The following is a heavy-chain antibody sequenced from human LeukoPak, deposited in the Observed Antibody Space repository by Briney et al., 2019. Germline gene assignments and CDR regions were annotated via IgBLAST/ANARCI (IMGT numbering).Heavy chain of an antibody. J-gene: IGHJ4*02. V-gene: IGHV3-7*01. CDR3: ARCFPPRTMTTQQAGIDY. CDR1: GFTFSSYW. D-gene: IGHD1-1*01. Sequence: GGSLRLSCAASGFTFSSYWMSWVRQAPGKGLEWVANIKQDGSEKYYADSVKGRFTISRDNSKNTVYLQMNSLRAEDTAVYNCARCFPPRTMTTQQAGIDYWGQGTLVTVSS. CDR2: IKQDGSEK.